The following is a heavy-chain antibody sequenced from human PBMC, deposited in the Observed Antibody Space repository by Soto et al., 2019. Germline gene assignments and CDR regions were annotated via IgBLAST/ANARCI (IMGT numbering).Heavy chain of an antibody. Sequence: GASVKVSCKASGYTFTSYAMHWVRRAPGQRLEWMGWINAGNGNTKYSQKFQGRVTITRDTSASTAYMELSSLRSEDTAVYYCAGGIVVVVAANNWFDPWGQGTLVTVSS. J-gene: IGHJ5*02. V-gene: IGHV1-3*01. CDR1: GYTFTSYA. CDR3: AGGIVVVVAANNWFDP. D-gene: IGHD2-15*01. CDR2: INAGNGNT.